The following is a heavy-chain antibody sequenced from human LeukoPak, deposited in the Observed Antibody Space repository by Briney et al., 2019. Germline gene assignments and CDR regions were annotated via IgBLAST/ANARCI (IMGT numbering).Heavy chain of an antibody. V-gene: IGHV6-1*01. J-gene: IGHJ4*02. CDR3: AVDTGYSRDFDS. CDR2: TYYRSKWYN. Sequence: SQTLPLTCAISGDGVSSNSAAWNWIRQSPSRGLEWLGRTYYRSKWYNDYAISVKSRITINPDTSKNQFSLQLNSVTPEDTAVYYCAVDTGYSRDFDSWGQGTLVTVSS. CDR1: GDGVSSNSAA. D-gene: IGHD5-18*01.